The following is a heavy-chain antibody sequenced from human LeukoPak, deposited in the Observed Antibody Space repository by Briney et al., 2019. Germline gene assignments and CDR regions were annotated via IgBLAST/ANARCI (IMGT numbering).Heavy chain of an antibody. Sequence: SETLSLTCAVYGGSFSGYYWSWIRQPPGKGLEWIGEINHSGSTNYNPSLKSRVTISADTSKNQFSLKLSSVTAADTAVYYCARGSFGYCSSTSCYGGIRWFDPWGQGTLVTVSS. D-gene: IGHD2-2*03. J-gene: IGHJ5*02. V-gene: IGHV4-34*01. CDR2: INHSGST. CDR3: ARGSFGYCSSTSCYGGIRWFDP. CDR1: GGSFSGYY.